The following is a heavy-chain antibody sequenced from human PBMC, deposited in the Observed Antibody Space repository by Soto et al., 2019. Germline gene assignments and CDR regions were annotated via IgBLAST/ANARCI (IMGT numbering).Heavy chain of an antibody. CDR3: AKETSEKQQLVIYYYYGMDV. Sequence: GGSLRLSCAASGFTFSSYGMHWVRQAPGKGLEWVAVISYDGSNKYYADSVKGRFTISRDNSKNTLYLQMNSLRAEDTAVYYCAKETSEKQQLVIYYYYGMDVWGQGTTVTVSS. J-gene: IGHJ6*02. V-gene: IGHV3-30*18. CDR1: GFTFSSYG. CDR2: ISYDGSNK. D-gene: IGHD6-13*01.